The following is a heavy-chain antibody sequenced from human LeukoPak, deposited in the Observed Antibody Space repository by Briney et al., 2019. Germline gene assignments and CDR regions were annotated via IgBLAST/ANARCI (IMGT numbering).Heavy chain of an antibody. V-gene: IGHV4-38-2*02. CDR2: IYHSGST. J-gene: IGHJ4*02. CDR3: ARDSSGFYYVH. D-gene: IGHD3-22*01. Sequence: SETLSLTCTVSGYSISSGYYWGWIRQPPGKGLELIGSIYHSGSTYYNPSLKSRVTISVDTSKNQFSLKLSSVTAADTAVYYCARDSSGFYYVHWGQGTLVTVSS. CDR1: GYSISSGYY.